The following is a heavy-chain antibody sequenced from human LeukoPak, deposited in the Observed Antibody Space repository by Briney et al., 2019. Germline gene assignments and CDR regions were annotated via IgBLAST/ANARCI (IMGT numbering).Heavy chain of an antibody. J-gene: IGHJ4*02. CDR1: GVSISSYY. V-gene: IGHV4-59*01. CDR2: IYYSGST. D-gene: IGHD6-13*01. CDR3: ARGFAAAGIDY. Sequence: SETLSLTCTVSGVSISSYYWSWIRQPPGKGLEWIGYIYYSGSTNYNPSLKSRVTISVDTSKNQFSLKLSSVTAADTAVYYCARGFAAAGIDYWGQGTLVTVSS.